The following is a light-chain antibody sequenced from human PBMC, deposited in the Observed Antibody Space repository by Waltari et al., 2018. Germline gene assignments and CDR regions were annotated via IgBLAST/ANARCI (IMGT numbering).Light chain of an antibody. CDR3: QQYNNWPPSIT. Sequence: EIVLTQSPGILSVSPGERATLSCRASQSIRSNLAAYQQKPGQAPRLLIYGASTRATGIPARFSGSGSGTEFTLTISSLQSEDFAVYYCQQYNNWPPSITFGQGTRLEIK. J-gene: IGKJ5*01. CDR2: GAS. CDR1: QSIRSN. V-gene: IGKV3-15*01.